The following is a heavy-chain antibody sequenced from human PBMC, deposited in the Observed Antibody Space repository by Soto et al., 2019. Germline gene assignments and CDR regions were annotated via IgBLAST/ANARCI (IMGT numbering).Heavy chain of an antibody. CDR1: GGTFSSYT. J-gene: IGHJ6*02. Sequence: QVQLVQSGAEVKKPGSSVKVSCKASGGTFSSYTISWVRQAPGQGLEWMGRIIPILGIANYAQKFQGRVTITADKSTSTAYMELSSLRSEDTAVYYCARGDSSQYGMDVWGQGTTVTVSS. CDR2: IIPILGIA. D-gene: IGHD6-13*01. CDR3: ARGDSSQYGMDV. V-gene: IGHV1-69*02.